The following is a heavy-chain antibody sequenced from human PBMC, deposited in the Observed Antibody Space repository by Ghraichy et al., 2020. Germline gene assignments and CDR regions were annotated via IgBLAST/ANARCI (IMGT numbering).Heavy chain of an antibody. CDR2: IYYSGST. CDR1: GGSISSYY. Sequence: SETLSLTCTVSGGSISSYYWSWIRQPPGKGLEWIGYIYYSGSTNYNPSLKSRVTISVDTSKNQFSLKLSSVTAADTAVYYCARRPYYYDGSGYYLSYGMDVWGQGTTVTVSS. D-gene: IGHD3-22*01. J-gene: IGHJ6*02. V-gene: IGHV4-59*08. CDR3: ARRPYYYDGSGYYLSYGMDV.